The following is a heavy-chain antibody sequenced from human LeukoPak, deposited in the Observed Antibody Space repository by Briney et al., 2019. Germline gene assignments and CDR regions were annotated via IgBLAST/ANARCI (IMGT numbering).Heavy chain of an antibody. V-gene: IGHV3-11*03. Sequence: PGGSLRLPCAASGFTFSDYYMSWIRQAPGKGLEWVSYISSSSSYTNYADSVKGRFTISRDNAKNSLYLQMNSLRAEDTAVYFCGRNLYGDYTTVDYWGQGTLVTVSS. CDR2: ISSSSSYT. CDR3: GRNLYGDYTTVDY. D-gene: IGHD4-17*01. CDR1: GFTFSDYY. J-gene: IGHJ4*02.